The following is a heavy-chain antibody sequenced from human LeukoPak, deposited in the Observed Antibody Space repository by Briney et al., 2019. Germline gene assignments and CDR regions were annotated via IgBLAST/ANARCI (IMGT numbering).Heavy chain of an antibody. CDR2: MNPNSGNT. D-gene: IGHD3-9*01. V-gene: IGHV1-8*01. Sequence: ASVKVSCTASGYTFTSYDINWVRQATGQGLEWMGWMNPNSGNTGYAQKFQGRVTMTRNTSISTAYMELSSLRSEDTAVYYCARWGGRLRYFDWLLMYYFDYWGQGTLVTVSS. CDR1: GYTFTSYD. CDR3: ARWGGRLRYFDWLLMYYFDY. J-gene: IGHJ4*02.